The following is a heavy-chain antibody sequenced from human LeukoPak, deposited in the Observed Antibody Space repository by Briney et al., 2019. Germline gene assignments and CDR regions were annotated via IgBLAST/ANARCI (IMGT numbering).Heavy chain of an antibody. Sequence: PGGSLRLSCAASGLTFSRYWMHWVRQAPGKGLVWVSRIKTDETYTSYADSVKGRFTISRDNAKSTLYLQMNALRGEDTAVYYCASYEGGLDVWGQGTTVTVSS. CDR3: ASYEGGLDV. CDR2: IKTDETYT. J-gene: IGHJ6*02. D-gene: IGHD3-3*01. V-gene: IGHV3-74*01. CDR1: GLTFSRYW.